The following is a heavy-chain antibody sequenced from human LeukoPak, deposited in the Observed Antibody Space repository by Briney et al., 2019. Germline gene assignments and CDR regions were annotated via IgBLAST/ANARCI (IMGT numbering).Heavy chain of an antibody. CDR1: GFTFNIYA. V-gene: IGHV3-23*01. CDR3: AKDRARVTLVRGLITDY. Sequence: GGSLRLSCAASGFTFNIYAMNWVRQAPGKGLEWVSGITGNGGRTYYADSVKGRFTISRDNSNSTLFLQMSSLRAEDTAVYYCAKDRARVTLVRGLITDYRGQGTLVTVSS. D-gene: IGHD3-10*01. CDR2: ITGNGGRT. J-gene: IGHJ4*02.